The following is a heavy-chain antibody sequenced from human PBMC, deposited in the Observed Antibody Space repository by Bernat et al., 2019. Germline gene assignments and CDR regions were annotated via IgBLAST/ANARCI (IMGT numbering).Heavy chain of an antibody. J-gene: IGHJ6*02. CDR3: ARVGCSGGSFANRRDYYYGMDV. D-gene: IGHD2-15*01. CDR2: ISSGSSYI. CDR1: GFAFGAYS. V-gene: IGHV3-21*02. Sequence: EVRLVESGGGLVKPGGSLRLSCAASGFAFGAYSMNWVRRAPGKGLEWVSSISSGSSYINYVDSPEGRFTISRDNAKNSLYLQINSLRVDDTAVYHCARVGCSGGSFANRRDYYYGMDVWGPGTTVTVSS.